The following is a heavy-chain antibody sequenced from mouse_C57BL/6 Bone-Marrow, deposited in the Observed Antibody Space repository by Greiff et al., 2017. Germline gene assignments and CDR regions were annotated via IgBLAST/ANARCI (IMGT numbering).Heavy chain of an antibody. V-gene: IGHV5-6*02. D-gene: IGHD1-1*01. CDR1: GFTFSSYG. CDR2: ISSGGSYT. J-gene: IGHJ4*01. Sequence: DVMLVESGGDLVKPGGSLKLSCAASGFTFSSYGMSWVRQTPDKRLEWVATISSGGSYTYYPDSVKGRFTISRDNAKNTLYLQMSSLKSEDTAMYYCARHYYGSSSRAMDYWGQGTSVTVSS. CDR3: ARHYYGSSSRAMDY.